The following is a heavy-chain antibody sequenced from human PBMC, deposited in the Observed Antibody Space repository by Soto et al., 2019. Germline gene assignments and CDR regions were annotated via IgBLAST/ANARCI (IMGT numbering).Heavy chain of an antibody. CDR2: IXXXXXT. V-gene: IGHV4-30-4*01. J-gene: IGHJ6*02. Sequence: SETRSLTCSVSGGSISSGYYYWSWIRQPPGXGLEXIGXIXXXXXTXXXPSLKSRLIISIDTSKHQFYLKVGSVTAADTAVYYCASSSLYGMDVWGQGTTVTVSS. CDR3: ASSSLYGMDV. CDR1: GGSISSGYYY.